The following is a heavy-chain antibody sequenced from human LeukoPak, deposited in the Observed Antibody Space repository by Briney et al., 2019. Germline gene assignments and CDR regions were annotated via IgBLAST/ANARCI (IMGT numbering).Heavy chain of an antibody. Sequence: PGGSLRLSCAASGFTFSSYWMSWVRQAPGKGLEWVANIKQDGSEKYYVDSVKGRFTISRDNAKNSLYLQTNSLRAEDTAVYYCVKAVITFGGVIQAYDYWGQGTLVTVSS. D-gene: IGHD3-16*02. V-gene: IGHV3-7*03. J-gene: IGHJ4*02. CDR2: IKQDGSEK. CDR3: VKAVITFGGVIQAYDY. CDR1: GFTFSSYW.